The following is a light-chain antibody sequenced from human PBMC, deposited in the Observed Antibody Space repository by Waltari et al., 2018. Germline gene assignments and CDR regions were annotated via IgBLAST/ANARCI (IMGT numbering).Light chain of an antibody. J-gene: IGLJ1*01. Sequence: QSALTQPPSASGSLGQSVTISCTGTSSDVGGYNYVSWYQQHPGKAPKLMLYDVTTRPSGVPDRFSGSKSGITASLTVSGLQAEDEADYYCSSYAGSNKVFGTGTKVTVL. CDR3: SSYAGSNKV. CDR1: SSDVGGYNY. V-gene: IGLV2-8*01. CDR2: DVT.